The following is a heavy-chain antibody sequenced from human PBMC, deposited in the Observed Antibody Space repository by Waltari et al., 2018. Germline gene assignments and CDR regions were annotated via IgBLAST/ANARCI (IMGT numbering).Heavy chain of an antibody. CDR3: ARDEQQLANGNFFDY. V-gene: IGHV1-8*01. Sequence: QVQLVQSGAEVKKPGASVKVSCKASGYTFTSYDINWVRQATGQGLEWMGWMNPNSGNTGYGQKFQGRVTITADKSTSTAYMELSSLRSEDTAVYYCARDEQQLANGNFFDYWGQGTLVTVSS. J-gene: IGHJ4*02. CDR2: MNPNSGNT. D-gene: IGHD6-13*01. CDR1: GYTFTSYD.